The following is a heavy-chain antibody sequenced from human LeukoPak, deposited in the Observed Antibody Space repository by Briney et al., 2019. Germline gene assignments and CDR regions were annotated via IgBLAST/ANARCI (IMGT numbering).Heavy chain of an antibody. D-gene: IGHD1-26*01. CDR1: GGSISSGGYY. J-gene: IGHJ4*02. CDR3: ARRPQNSGSDDGPSGLDY. Sequence: PSQTLSLTCTVSGGSISSGGYYWSWIRQHPGKGLEWIGYIYYSGSTYYNPSLKSRVTISVDTSKNQFSLKLSSVTAADTAVYYCARRPQNSGSDDGPSGLDYWGQGTLVTASS. V-gene: IGHV4-31*03. CDR2: IYYSGST.